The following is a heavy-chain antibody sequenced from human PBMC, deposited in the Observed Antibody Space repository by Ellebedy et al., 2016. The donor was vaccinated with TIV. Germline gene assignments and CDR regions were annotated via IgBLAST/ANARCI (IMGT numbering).Heavy chain of an antibody. J-gene: IGHJ6*02. D-gene: IGHD3-9*01. V-gene: IGHV3-23*01. CDR3: GRAREPGYFAYYYYGMDV. CDR2: ITESGGNT. CDR1: GLTFSSHA. Sequence: GESLKISCAASGLTFSSHAMSWVRQAPGKGLEWVSSITESGGNTYYADSVKGRFTISRDNSKDTLYLQINSLRAEDTATYYCGRAREPGYFAYYYYGMDVWGQGTTVTVSS.